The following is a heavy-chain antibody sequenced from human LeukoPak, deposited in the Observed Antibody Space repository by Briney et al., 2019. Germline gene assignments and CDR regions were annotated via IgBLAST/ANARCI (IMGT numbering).Heavy chain of an antibody. CDR1: GYTFTSYG. CDR2: ISAYNGNT. D-gene: IGHD2-2*01. J-gene: IGHJ5*02. V-gene: IGHV1-18*01. Sequence: ASVKVSCKASGYTFTSYGISWVRQAPGQGLEWMGWISAYNGNTNYAQKLQGRVTMTTDTSTSTAYMELRSLRSDGTAVYYCAMGGGCSSTSCHNWFDPWGQGTLVTVSS. CDR3: AMGGGCSSTSCHNWFDP.